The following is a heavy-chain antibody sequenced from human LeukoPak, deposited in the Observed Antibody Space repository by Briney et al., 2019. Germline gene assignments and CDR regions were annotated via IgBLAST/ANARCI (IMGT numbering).Heavy chain of an antibody. Sequence: SETLSLTCAVYGGSFSGYYWSWIRQPPGKGLEWIGEINHSGSTNYNPSLKSRVTISVDTSKNQFSLKLSSVTAADTAVYYCARLVYYYGMDVWGQGTTVTVSS. CDR2: INHSGST. CDR3: ARLVYYYGMDV. V-gene: IGHV4-34*01. J-gene: IGHJ6*02. CDR1: GGSFSGYY.